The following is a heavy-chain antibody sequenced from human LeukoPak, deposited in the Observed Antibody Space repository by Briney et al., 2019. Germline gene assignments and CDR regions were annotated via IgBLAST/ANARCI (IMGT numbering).Heavy chain of an antibody. CDR1: GGSISSYY. D-gene: IGHD3-22*01. CDR3: ALYYYDSSGYVNWFDP. CDR2: IYYSGST. Sequence: SETLSLTCTVSGGSISSYYWSWIRQPPGKGLEWIGYIYYSGSTNYNPSLKSRVTISVDTSKNQFSLKLSSVTAADTAVYYCALYYYDSSGYVNWFDPWGQGTLVTVSS. J-gene: IGHJ5*02. V-gene: IGHV4-59*08.